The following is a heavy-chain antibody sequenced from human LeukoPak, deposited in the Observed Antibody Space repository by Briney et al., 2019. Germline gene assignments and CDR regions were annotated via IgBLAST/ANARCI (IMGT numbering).Heavy chain of an antibody. V-gene: IGHV3-53*04. CDR3: ARDGRPEFYYYYGMDV. D-gene: IGHD2/OR15-2a*01. J-gene: IGHJ6*02. Sequence: GGSLRLSCAASGFTVSSNYMSWVRQAPGKGLEWVSVIYSGGSTYYADSVKGRFTISRHNSKNTLYLQMNSLRSEDTAVYYCARDGRPEFYYYYGMDVWGQGTTVTVSS. CDR1: GFTVSSNY. CDR2: IYSGGST.